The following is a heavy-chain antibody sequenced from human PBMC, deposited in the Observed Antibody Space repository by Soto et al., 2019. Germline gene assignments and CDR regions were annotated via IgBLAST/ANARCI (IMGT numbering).Heavy chain of an antibody. D-gene: IGHD7-27*01. Sequence: VQLVDSGGGLVKPGGSLRLSCEASGFTFTDYHMSWIRQAPGKGLEWVALISATVRHTVYAESVQGRFSISRDNARPSVCLQMNSLRSEDTAVYFCARSLHATSPLTLWGQGTPVTVTS. V-gene: IGHV3-11*06. J-gene: IGHJ4*02. CDR1: GFTFTDYH. CDR3: ARSLHATSPLTL. CDR2: ISATVRHT.